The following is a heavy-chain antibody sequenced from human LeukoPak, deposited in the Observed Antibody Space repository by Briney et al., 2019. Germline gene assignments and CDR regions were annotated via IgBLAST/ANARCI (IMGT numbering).Heavy chain of an antibody. CDR1: LDSTTSNF. J-gene: IGHJ4*02. CDR2: IHRSGSP. D-gene: IGHD1-14*01. Sequence: SETLSLTCTVSLDSTTSNFWSWVRQPPGKGLEWIGEIHRSGSPYYNPSLQSRVTISVDRSRNQIVLELSSVTAADTAVYYCAREILGGFNPGAYWGQGILVTVSS. V-gene: IGHV4-4*02. CDR3: AREILGGFNPGAY.